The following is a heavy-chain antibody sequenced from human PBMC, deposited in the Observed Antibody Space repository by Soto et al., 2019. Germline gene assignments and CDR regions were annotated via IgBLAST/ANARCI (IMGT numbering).Heavy chain of an antibody. CDR1: GFTFSSYA. CDR2: ISGSGGST. D-gene: IGHD7-27*01. J-gene: IGHJ2*01. Sequence: EVQLLESGGGLVQPGGSLRLSCAASGFTFSSYAMSWVRQAPGKGLEWVSVISGSGGSTYYADSVKGRFTISRDNSKNTLYLQMNSLRAEDTAVYYCAKWNWGGWYFDLWGRGTLVTVSS. V-gene: IGHV3-23*01. CDR3: AKWNWGGWYFDL.